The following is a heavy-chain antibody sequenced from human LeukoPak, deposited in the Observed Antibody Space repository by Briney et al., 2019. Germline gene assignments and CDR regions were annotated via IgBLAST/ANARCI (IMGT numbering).Heavy chain of an antibody. CDR2: IYYSGNT. CDR1: GGSISSGDYY. V-gene: IGHV4-31*02. D-gene: IGHD5-18*01. Sequence: SQTLSLTCIVSGGSISSGDYYWSWIRQHPGKGLEWIGYIYYSGNTYYNPSLKSRVTISVDTSNNQLSLNLNSVTAADTAVYYCARAPRDTNSWYYFDYWGQGTLVSVSS. J-gene: IGHJ4*02. CDR3: ARAPRDTNSWYYFDY.